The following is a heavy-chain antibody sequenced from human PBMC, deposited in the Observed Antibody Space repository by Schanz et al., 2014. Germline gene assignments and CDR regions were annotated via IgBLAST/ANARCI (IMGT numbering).Heavy chain of an antibody. CDR3: AREDGTSNTKCFDY. Sequence: EVQLVESGGGLVQPGGSLRLSCAASGFTFSDSWMHWVRQAPGKGLVWVSRIDADRNSTSYADSGKARFTISRDESKNTLYLQMNRPRDEDTAVNYCAREDGTSNTKCFDYWGQGALVTVSS. D-gene: IGHD2-2*01. J-gene: IGHJ4*02. CDR2: IDADRNST. V-gene: IGHV3-74*02. CDR1: GFTFSDSW.